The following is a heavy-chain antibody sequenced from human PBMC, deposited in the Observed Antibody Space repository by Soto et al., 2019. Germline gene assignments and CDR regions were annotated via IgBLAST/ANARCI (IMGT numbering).Heavy chain of an antibody. Sequence: GASVKVSCKTSGYTFTDYAMHCGRQAPGQRLEWMGWINAGNGNTEYSQRFQGRVTITRDTSANTVCMELSSLRSEDTAVYYCARARGPNWFDPWRQGTLDTVSS. CDR1: GYTFTDYA. J-gene: IGHJ5*02. CDR3: ARARGPNWFDP. V-gene: IGHV1-3*01. CDR2: INAGNGNT. D-gene: IGHD3-10*01.